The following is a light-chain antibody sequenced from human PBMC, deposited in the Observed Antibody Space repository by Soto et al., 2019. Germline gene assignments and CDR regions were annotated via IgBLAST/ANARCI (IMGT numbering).Light chain of an antibody. CDR1: SSDVGGYNY. Sequence: QSALTQPASVSGSPGQSITISCTGTSSDVGGYNYVSWYQQHPGKAPKLMIYEVSNRPSGVSNRFSGSKSGNTASLTISGLQAEDEADYYCCSHAGDTMWVLGGGTKVTVL. J-gene: IGLJ3*02. CDR3: CSHAGDTMWV. V-gene: IGLV2-14*01. CDR2: EVS.